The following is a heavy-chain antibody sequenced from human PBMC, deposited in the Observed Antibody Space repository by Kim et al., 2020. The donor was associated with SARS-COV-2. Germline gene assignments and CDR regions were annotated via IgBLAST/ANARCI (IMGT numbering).Heavy chain of an antibody. V-gene: IGHV3-33*06. Sequence: ADSVKGRFTISRNNSKNTLYLHMNSLRAEDTAVYYCAKDQGFGGLFVCDYWGQGTLVTVSS. D-gene: IGHD3-10*01. J-gene: IGHJ4*02. CDR3: AKDQGFGGLFVCDY.